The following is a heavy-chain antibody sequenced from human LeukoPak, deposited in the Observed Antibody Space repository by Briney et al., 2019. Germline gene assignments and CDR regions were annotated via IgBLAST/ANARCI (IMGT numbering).Heavy chain of an antibody. CDR3: ARDLGYCTNGVCHTRFDY. CDR1: GFTFNNHA. V-gene: IGHV3-23*01. Sequence: GGSLRLSCAASGFTFNNHAMSWVRQAPGKGLEWVSTISATGSNTYHADSVKGRFTISRDNAKNTLYLQMNSLRAEDTAVYYCARDLGYCTNGVCHTRFDYWGQGTLVAVSS. D-gene: IGHD2-8*01. J-gene: IGHJ4*02. CDR2: ISATGSNT.